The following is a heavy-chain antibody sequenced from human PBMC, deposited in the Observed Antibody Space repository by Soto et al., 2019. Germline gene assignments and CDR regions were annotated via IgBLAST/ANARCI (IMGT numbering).Heavy chain of an antibody. CDR2: IIPIFGTG. Sequence: QVQLVQSGAEVKKPGSSVKVACKASGGIFSNYVLNWVRQAPGQGLEWMGGIIPIFGTGNYAQKFQGRVTITADESTTTASMELRGLRSEDTAVYYCARRYYNSSGYFDYWGQGTLVTVFS. D-gene: IGHD3-22*01. V-gene: IGHV1-69*01. CDR3: ARRYYNSSGYFDY. CDR1: GGIFSNYV. J-gene: IGHJ4*02.